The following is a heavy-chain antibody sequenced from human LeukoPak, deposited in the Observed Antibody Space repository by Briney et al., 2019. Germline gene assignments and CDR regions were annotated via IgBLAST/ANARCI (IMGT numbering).Heavy chain of an antibody. J-gene: IGHJ4*02. V-gene: IGHV4-4*09. CDR3: AGVRFLEWGVFDY. Sequence: PSEALSLTCTVSGGSISSYYWSWIRQPPGKGLEWIGYIYTSGSTNYNPSLKSRVTISVDTSKNQFSLKLSSVTAADTAVYYCAGVRFLEWGVFDYWGQGTLVTVSS. CDR1: GGSISSYY. CDR2: IYTSGST. D-gene: IGHD3-3*01.